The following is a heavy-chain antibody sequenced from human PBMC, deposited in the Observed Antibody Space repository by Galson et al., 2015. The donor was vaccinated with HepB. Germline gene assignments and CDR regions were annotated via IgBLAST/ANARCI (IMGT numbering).Heavy chain of an antibody. V-gene: IGHV3-48*01. Sequence: SLRLSCAASGFTFSSYSMNWVRQAPGKGLEWVSYISSSSSTIYYADSVKGRFTISRDNAKNSLYLQMNSLRAEDTAVYYCARVYCSSTSCYDGAGMEYYYMDVWGKGTTVTVSS. CDR3: ARVYCSSTSCYDGAGMEYYYMDV. D-gene: IGHD2-2*01. CDR1: GFTFSSYS. J-gene: IGHJ6*03. CDR2: ISSSSSTI.